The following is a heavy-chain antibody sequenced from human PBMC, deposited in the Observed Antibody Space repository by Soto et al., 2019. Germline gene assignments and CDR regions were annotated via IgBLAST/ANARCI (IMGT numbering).Heavy chain of an antibody. J-gene: IGHJ6*02. V-gene: IGHV1-69*04. Sequence: SVKVSCKASGYTFSSYAISWVRHAPGQELEWMGRIIPILGIANYAQKFQGRVTITADKSTSTAYMELSSLRSEDTAVYYCARDTIPVPSGYYYGMDVWGQETTVTVSS. CDR1: GYTFSSYA. CDR2: IIPILGIA. CDR3: ARDTIPVPSGYYYGMDV. D-gene: IGHD3-3*01.